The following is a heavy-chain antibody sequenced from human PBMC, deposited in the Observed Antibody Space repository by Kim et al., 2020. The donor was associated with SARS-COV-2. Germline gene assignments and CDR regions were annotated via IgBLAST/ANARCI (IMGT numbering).Heavy chain of an antibody. V-gene: IGHV4-61*01. Sequence: SETLSLTCTVSGGSVSSGSYYWSWIRQPPGKGLEWIGYIYYSGSTNYNPSLKSRVTISVDTSKNQFSLKLSSVTAADTAVYYCARGLLWFGELLHFDYWGQGTLVTVSS. D-gene: IGHD3-10*01. J-gene: IGHJ4*02. CDR2: IYYSGST. CDR3: ARGLLWFGELLHFDY. CDR1: GGSVSSGSYY.